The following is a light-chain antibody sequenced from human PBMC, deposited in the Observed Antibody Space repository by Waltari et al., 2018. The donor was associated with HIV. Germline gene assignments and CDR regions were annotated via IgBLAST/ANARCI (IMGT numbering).Light chain of an antibody. J-gene: IGLJ2*01. CDR1: TSNICKHY. Sequence: QSVLTQPPSVSAAPGQKVTLSCPGSTSNICKHYVSWYQQCPGTAPKLLIDDNDKRPSGIPDRFSGSKSGTSATLGITGLQTGDEADYYCGSWDSSLNVVFGGGTKLTVL. V-gene: IGLV1-51*01. CDR2: DND. CDR3: GSWDSSLNVV.